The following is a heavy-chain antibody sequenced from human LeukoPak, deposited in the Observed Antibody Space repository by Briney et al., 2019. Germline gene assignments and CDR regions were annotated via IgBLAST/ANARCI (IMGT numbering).Heavy chain of an antibody. D-gene: IGHD3-22*01. V-gene: IGHV1-69*05. Sequence: GASVKVSCKVSGYTLTELSMHWVRQAPGKGLEWMGGIIPIFGTANYAQKFQGRVTITTDESTSTAYMELSSLRSEDTAVYYCVKTRYYDSGGYSADAFDIWGQGTMVTVSS. CDR2: IIPIFGTA. CDR3: VKTRYYDSGGYSADAFDI. J-gene: IGHJ3*02. CDR1: GYTLTELS.